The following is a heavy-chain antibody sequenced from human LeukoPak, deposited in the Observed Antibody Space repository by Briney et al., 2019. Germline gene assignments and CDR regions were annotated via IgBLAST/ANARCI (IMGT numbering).Heavy chain of an antibody. CDR3: ASVASPLDHFDY. Sequence: GGSLRLSCSASGFTVSSDYMSWVRQASGKGLEWVGRIRSKANNYATVYAASVKGRFTISRDDSKNTAYLQMNSLKTEDTAVYYCASVASPLDHFDYWGQGTLVTVSS. D-gene: IGHD5-12*01. J-gene: IGHJ4*02. CDR1: GFTVSSDY. CDR2: IRSKANNYAT. V-gene: IGHV3-73*01.